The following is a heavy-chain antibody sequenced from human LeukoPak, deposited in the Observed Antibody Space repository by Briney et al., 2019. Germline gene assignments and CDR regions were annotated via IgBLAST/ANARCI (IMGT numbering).Heavy chain of an antibody. D-gene: IGHD1/OR15-1a*01. CDR2: ISGSGGST. CDR3: ARDGNKRFDC. Sequence: PGGTLRLSCAASGFTFSSYGMSWVRQAPGKGLEWVSAISGSGGSTYYADSVKGRFTISRDNAKNSLYLQVNSLRVEDTAVYFCARDGNKRFDCWGQGTLVTVSS. CDR1: GFTFSSYG. J-gene: IGHJ4*02. V-gene: IGHV3-23*01.